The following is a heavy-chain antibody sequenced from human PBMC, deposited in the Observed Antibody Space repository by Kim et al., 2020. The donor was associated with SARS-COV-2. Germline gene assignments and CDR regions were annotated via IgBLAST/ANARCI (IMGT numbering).Heavy chain of an antibody. J-gene: IGHJ6*03. CDR1: GGSFSGYY. CDR3: AGTPQRAYYYYYYYMDV. D-gene: IGHD2-15*01. CDR2: INHSGST. Sequence: SETLSLTCAVYGGSFSGYYWSWIRQPPGKGLEWIGEINHSGSTNYNPSLKSRVTISVDTSKNQFSLKLSSVTAADTAVYYCAGTPQRAYYYYYYYMDVWGKGTTVTVSS. V-gene: IGHV4-34*01.